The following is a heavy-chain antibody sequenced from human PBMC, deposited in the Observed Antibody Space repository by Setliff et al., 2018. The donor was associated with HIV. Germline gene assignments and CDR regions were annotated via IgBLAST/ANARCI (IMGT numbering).Heavy chain of an antibody. CDR3: ARGGYCSGTSCSMDSFYFYGMDV. Sequence: ASVKVSCKASGYTFTTYGRTWVRQAPGQGLEWMGWISGYNANTYYAEKLQGRVTVTIDTSTTTAYMELRSLKSDDTAVYYCARGGYCSGTSCSMDSFYFYGMDVWGQGTTVTVSS. V-gene: IGHV1-18*01. CDR1: GYTFTTYG. CDR2: ISGYNANT. J-gene: IGHJ6*02. D-gene: IGHD2-2*01.